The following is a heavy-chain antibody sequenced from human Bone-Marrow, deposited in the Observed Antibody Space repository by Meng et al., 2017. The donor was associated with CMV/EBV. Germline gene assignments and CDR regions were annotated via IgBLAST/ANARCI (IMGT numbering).Heavy chain of an antibody. CDR2: IRSKANNYAT. Sequence: GESLKISCAVSGFSFSDSAMHWVRQASGKGLEWVGRIRSKANNYATAFAASVKGRFSISRDDSKNMAYLHMNSLKTEDTALYYCAGYASPARHWGQGTLVTVSS. CDR1: GFSFSDSA. V-gene: IGHV3-73*01. D-gene: IGHD2-2*01. J-gene: IGHJ4*02. CDR3: AGYASPARH.